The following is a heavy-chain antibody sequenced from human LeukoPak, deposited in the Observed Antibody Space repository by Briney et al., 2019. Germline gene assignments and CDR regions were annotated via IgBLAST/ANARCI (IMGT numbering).Heavy chain of an antibody. CDR2: IKQDGSEK. CDR1: GFTFSSYW. D-gene: IGHD3-16*02. J-gene: IGHJ4*02. V-gene: IGHV3-7*01. Sequence: GGSLRLSCAASGFTFSSYWMSWVRQAPGKGLEWVANIKQDGSEKYYVDSVEGRFTISRDNAKNSLYLQMNSLRAEDTAVYYCARERTFGGVIVTPFDYWGQGTLVTVSS. CDR3: ARERTFGGVIVTPFDY.